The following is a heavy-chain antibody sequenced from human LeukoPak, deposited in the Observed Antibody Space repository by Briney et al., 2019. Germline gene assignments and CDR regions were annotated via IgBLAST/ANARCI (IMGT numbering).Heavy chain of an antibody. J-gene: IGHJ6*02. CDR1: GFTLSSHW. CDR2: ISPDGGST. CDR3: ARGLRDDYGTDV. V-gene: IGHV3-74*01. Sequence: PGGPLRLSCVASGFTLSSHWMHWLRLAPGKGLVWLSRISPDGGSTAYADSVKGRCTISRDNARNTLYLQMGSLRAEDTAVYFCARGLRDDYGTDVWGQGTTVTVSS.